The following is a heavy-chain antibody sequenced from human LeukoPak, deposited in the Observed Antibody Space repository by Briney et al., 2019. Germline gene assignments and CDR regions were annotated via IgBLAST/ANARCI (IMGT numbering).Heavy chain of an antibody. J-gene: IGHJ4*02. Sequence: GGSLRLSCAASGFTFSRYWMSWVRQVPGKGLEWVANIKEDAGEIYYVDSVKGRFTISRDNAKNSLYLQMDSLRAEDTAVYYCARVSVSYWSDYYLYDYWGQGTLVTVSS. D-gene: IGHD3-3*01. CDR1: GFTFSRYW. CDR3: ARVSVSYWSDYYLYDY. CDR2: IKEDAGEI. V-gene: IGHV3-7*01.